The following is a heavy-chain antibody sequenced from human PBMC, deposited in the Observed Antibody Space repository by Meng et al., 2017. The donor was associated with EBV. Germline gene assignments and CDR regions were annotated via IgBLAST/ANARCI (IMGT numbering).Heavy chain of an antibody. D-gene: IGHD5-18*01. J-gene: IGHJ4*02. CDR3: AKEGIQLWSKFFDY. CDR2: ISYDGSNK. V-gene: IGHV3-30*18. CDR1: GFTFSSYG. Sequence: RLVAAGRAVVHAGGSLRLSCAASGFTFSSYGMHWVRQAPGKGLEWVAVISYDGSNKYYADSVKGRFTISRDNSKNTLYLQMNSLRAEDTAVYYCAKEGIQLWSKFFDYWGQGTLVTVSS.